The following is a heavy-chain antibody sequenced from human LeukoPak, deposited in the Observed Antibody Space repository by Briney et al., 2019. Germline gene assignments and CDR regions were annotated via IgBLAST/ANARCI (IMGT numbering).Heavy chain of an antibody. CDR3: ASISWSSEYYFDY. J-gene: IGHJ4*02. D-gene: IGHD6-13*01. V-gene: IGHV5-51*01. Sequence: GESLKISCKGSGYSFPTYWVGWVRQTPGRGLEWMGSLYPGDSTARYSPSFQGRITISVDKSISTAYLQWGSLMASDTAMYYCASISWSSEYYFDYWGQGTLVTVSS. CDR1: GYSFPTYW. CDR2: LYPGDSTA.